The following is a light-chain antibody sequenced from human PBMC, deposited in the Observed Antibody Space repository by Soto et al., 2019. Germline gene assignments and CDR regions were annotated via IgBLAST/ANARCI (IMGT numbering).Light chain of an antibody. CDR1: QSVSSNY. Sequence: DIGLTHSPGTLSLSPGERATLSCRASQSVSSNYLAWYQQKPGQAPRLLIHGASTRATGVPDRFSGSGSGTDFTLTISRLEPEDFAVYHCQQYGSLSWTFGQGTKVDIK. V-gene: IGKV3-20*01. CDR2: GAS. J-gene: IGKJ1*01. CDR3: QQYGSLSWT.